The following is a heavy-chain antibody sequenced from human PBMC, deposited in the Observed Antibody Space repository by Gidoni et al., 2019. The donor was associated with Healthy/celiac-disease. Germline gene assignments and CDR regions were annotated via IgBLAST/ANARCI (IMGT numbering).Heavy chain of an antibody. D-gene: IGHD3-22*01. CDR3: ARDQHYDSSGGLFDY. J-gene: IGHJ4*02. Sequence: QVQLQESGPGLVKPSQTLSLTCTVPGGSISRGGYYWSWNRQHPGKGLEWIGYIYYSGSTYYNPSLKSRVTISVDTSKNQFSLKLSSVTAADTAVYYCARDQHYDSSGGLFDYWGQGTLVTVSS. CDR2: IYYSGST. V-gene: IGHV4-31*03. CDR1: GGSISRGGYY.